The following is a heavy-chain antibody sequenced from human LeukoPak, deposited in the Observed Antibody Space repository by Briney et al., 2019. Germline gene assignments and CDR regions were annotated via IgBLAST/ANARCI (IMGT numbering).Heavy chain of an antibody. Sequence: NPSETLSLTCTVSGGSISSYYWSWIRQPPGKGLEWIGYIYYSGSTNYNPSLKSRVTISVDTSKNQFSLKLSSVTAADTAVYYCARATWLPVGLYYYDGSGYYYYFDSWGQGTLVTVSS. CDR2: IYYSGST. D-gene: IGHD3-22*01. V-gene: IGHV4-59*01. CDR3: ARATWLPVGLYYYDGSGYYYYFDS. CDR1: GGSISSYY. J-gene: IGHJ4*02.